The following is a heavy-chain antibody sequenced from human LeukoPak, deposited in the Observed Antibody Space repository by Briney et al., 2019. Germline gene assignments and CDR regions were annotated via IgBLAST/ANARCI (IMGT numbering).Heavy chain of an antibody. J-gene: IGHJ4*02. V-gene: IGHV1-8*02. CDR2: MNPKSGNT. Sequence: ASVKVSCKASGYTFTGYYMHWVRQAPGQGLEWMGWMNPKSGNTGYAQKFQGRVTMTRNTSINTAYMELSSLRSEDTAVYYCARFLVRGIITNPIDSWGQGTLVTVFS. CDR1: GYTFTGYY. D-gene: IGHD3-10*01. CDR3: ARFLVRGIITNPIDS.